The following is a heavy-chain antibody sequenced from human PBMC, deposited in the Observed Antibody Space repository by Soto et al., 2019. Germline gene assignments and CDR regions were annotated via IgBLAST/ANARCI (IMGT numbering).Heavy chain of an antibody. J-gene: IGHJ4*02. Sequence: GGSLRLSCAASGFTFSSYSMNWVGQAPGKGLEWVSYISSSSSTTYYADSVKGRFTISRDNAKNSLYLQMNSLKAEDTAVYYCAGYYYDSSGLDYWGQGTLVTVSS. V-gene: IGHV3-48*01. CDR2: ISSSSSTT. D-gene: IGHD3-22*01. CDR3: AGYYYDSSGLDY. CDR1: GFTFSSYS.